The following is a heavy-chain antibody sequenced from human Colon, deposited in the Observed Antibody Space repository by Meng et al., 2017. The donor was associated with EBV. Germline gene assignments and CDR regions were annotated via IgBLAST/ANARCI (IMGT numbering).Heavy chain of an antibody. CDR1: GSAISKNILQ. J-gene: IGHJ4*02. D-gene: IGHD6-19*01. Sequence: VKDEVTVPCPCHDSGSAISKNILQWSLSRQPEGGSLEGIGTIFYRGTTYYSPSLKSRVTISVDTYNNQFSLKLSSVTAADTAVYYCGRTHLISVAGHFDYWGQGTLVTVSS. CDR2: IFYRGTT. CDR3: GRTHLISVAGHFDY. V-gene: IGHV4-39*01.